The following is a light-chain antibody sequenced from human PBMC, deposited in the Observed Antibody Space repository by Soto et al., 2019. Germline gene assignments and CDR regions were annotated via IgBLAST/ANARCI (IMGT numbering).Light chain of an antibody. J-gene: IGLJ2*01. CDR1: SSDVGSYNL. Sequence: QSALTQPASVSGSPGQSITISCTGPSSDVGSYNLVSWYQQYPGKAPKLIIFEVFKRPSGVSHRFSGSKSGNTASLTISGLQAEDEANYYCCSYAGRATYVFGGGTKLTGL. CDR2: EVF. CDR3: CSYAGRATYV. V-gene: IGLV2-23*02.